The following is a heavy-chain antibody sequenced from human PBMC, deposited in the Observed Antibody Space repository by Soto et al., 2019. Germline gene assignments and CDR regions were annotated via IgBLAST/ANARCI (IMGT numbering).Heavy chain of an antibody. CDR2: IIGSGAIT. Sequence: GGSLRLSCVASEFTFNSYAMSWVRQAPGMGLEWVSSIIGSGAITYYADSVKGRFTISRDNSKSTLYLQMNSLRVEDTALYYCAKDARDTGGNSGIEYWGQGTLVTV. D-gene: IGHD2-21*02. CDR1: EFTFNSYA. CDR3: AKDARDTGGNSGIEY. V-gene: IGHV3-23*01. J-gene: IGHJ4*02.